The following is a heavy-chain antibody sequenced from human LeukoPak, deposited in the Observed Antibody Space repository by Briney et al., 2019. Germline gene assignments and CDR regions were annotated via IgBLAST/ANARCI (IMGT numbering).Heavy chain of an antibody. V-gene: IGHV3-48*01. CDR1: GFTFSSYS. D-gene: IGHD3-22*01. Sequence: PGGSLRLSCAASGFTFSSYSMNWVRQATGKGLEWVSYISSSSTIYYADSVKGRFTISRDNAKNSLYLQMNSLRAEDTAVYYCARDLSYYDSSGPYYFDYWGQGTLVTVSS. CDR3: ARDLSYYDSSGPYYFDY. CDR2: ISSSSTI. J-gene: IGHJ4*02.